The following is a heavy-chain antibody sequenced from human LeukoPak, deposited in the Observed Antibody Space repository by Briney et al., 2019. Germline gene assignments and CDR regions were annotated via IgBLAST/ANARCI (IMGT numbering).Heavy chain of an antibody. CDR3: ASSITMIVVVTPAPNFDY. J-gene: IGHJ4*02. CDR2: INPNSGGT. Sequence: ASVKVSCKASGHTFTGYYMHWVRQAPGQGLEWMGWINPNSGGTNYAQKFQGRVTMTRDTSISTAYMELSRLRSDDTAVYYCASSITMIVVVTPAPNFDYWGQGTLVTVSS. CDR1: GHTFTGYY. V-gene: IGHV1-2*02. D-gene: IGHD3-22*01.